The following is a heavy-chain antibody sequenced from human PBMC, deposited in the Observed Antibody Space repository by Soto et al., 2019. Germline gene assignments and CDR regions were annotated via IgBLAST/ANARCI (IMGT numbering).Heavy chain of an antibody. D-gene: IGHD1-26*01. Sequence: EVHLLESGGGLVQPGGSLRLSCTASGFIFTNYAMPWVRQAPGKGLEWVSTMSDNGDVSYNADSVKGRFTVSRDNSKNTLYLQMRSLRGEDTAEYYCAKSLYSGMYYDFEYWGQGTLVTVSS. CDR2: MSDNGDVS. V-gene: IGHV3-23*01. CDR3: AKSLYSGMYYDFEY. CDR1: GFIFTNYA. J-gene: IGHJ4*02.